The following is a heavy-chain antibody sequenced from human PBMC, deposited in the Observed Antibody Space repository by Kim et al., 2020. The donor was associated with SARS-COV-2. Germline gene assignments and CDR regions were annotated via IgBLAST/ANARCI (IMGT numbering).Heavy chain of an antibody. Sequence: SETLSLTCTVSGGSISSSSYYWGWIRQPPGKGLEWIGSIYYSGSTYYNPSLKSRVTISVDTSKNQFSLKLSSVTAADTAVYYCASHVLLWFGESNYFDYWGQGTLVTVSS. D-gene: IGHD3-10*01. J-gene: IGHJ4*02. V-gene: IGHV4-39*01. CDR3: ASHVLLWFGESNYFDY. CDR1: GGSISSSSYY. CDR2: IYYSGST.